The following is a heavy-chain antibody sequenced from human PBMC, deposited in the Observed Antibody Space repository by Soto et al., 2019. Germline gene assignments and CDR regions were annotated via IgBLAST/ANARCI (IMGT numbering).Heavy chain of an antibody. CDR3: AKDGYYYGSGSGRDFDY. D-gene: IGHD3-10*01. CDR2: ISYDGSNK. V-gene: IGHV3-30*18. CDR1: GFAFSSYG. Sequence: QVQLVESGGGVVQPGRSLRLSCAAYGFAFSSYGMHWLRQAPGKGLEWVAVISYDGSNKYYADSVKGRFTISRDNSKNTLYLQMNSLRAEDTAVYYCAKDGYYYGSGSGRDFDYWGQGTLVTVSS. J-gene: IGHJ4*02.